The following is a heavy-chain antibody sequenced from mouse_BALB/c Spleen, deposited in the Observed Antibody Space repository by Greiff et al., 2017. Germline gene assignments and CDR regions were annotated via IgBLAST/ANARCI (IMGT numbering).Heavy chain of an antibody. CDR2: ISTYYGDA. J-gene: IGHJ4*01. CDR3: ARSLLRLGMDY. CDR1: GYTFTDYA. D-gene: IGHD1-2*01. V-gene: IGHV1-67*01. Sequence: VQLQESGAELVRPGVSVKISCKGSGYTFTDYAMHWVKQSHAKSLEWIGVISTYYGDASYNQKFKGKATMTVDKSSSTAYLQLSSLTSEDTAVYYCARSLLRLGMDYWGQGTSVTVSS.